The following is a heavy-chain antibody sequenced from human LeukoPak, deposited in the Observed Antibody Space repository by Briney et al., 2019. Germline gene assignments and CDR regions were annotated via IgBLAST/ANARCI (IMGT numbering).Heavy chain of an antibody. J-gene: IGHJ4*02. CDR3: ARLRLGELSIDY. Sequence: SETLSLTCTVSGYSISSGYYWGWIRQPPGKGLEWIGSIYHSGSTYYNPSLKSRVTISVDTSKNQFSLKLSSVTAADTAVYYCARLRLGELSIDYWGQGTLVTVSS. CDR1: GYSISSGYY. CDR2: IYHSGST. V-gene: IGHV4-38-2*02. D-gene: IGHD3-16*02.